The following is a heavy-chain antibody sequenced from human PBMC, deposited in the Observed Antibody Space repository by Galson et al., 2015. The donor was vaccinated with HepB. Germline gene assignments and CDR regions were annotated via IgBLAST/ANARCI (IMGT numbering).Heavy chain of an antibody. Sequence: SLRLSCAASGFTFSSYSMNWVRQAPGMGLEWVSYISSSSTAIYYADSVKGRFTISRDNAKNSLYLQMNSLRAEDTAVYYCARDWYYDSDGYRAFRYYGMDVWGQGTPVTVSS. D-gene: IGHD3-22*01. CDR3: ARDWYYDSDGYRAFRYYGMDV. CDR1: GFTFSSYS. V-gene: IGHV3-48*01. CDR2: ISSSSTAI. J-gene: IGHJ6*02.